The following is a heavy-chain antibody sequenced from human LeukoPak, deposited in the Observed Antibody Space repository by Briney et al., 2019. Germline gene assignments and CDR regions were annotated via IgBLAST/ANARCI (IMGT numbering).Heavy chain of an antibody. V-gene: IGHV5-51*01. CDR2: IYPGDSDT. CDR1: GYSFTSYW. CDR3: ARQQGYCSSTSCYFGWFDP. J-gene: IGHJ5*02. D-gene: IGHD2-2*01. Sequence: GESLKISCKGSGYSFTSYWIGWVRQVPGKGLEWMGVIYPGDSDTRYSPSFQGQVTISADKSISTAYLQWSSLKASDTAMYYCARQQGYCSSTSCYFGWFDPWGQGTLVTVSS.